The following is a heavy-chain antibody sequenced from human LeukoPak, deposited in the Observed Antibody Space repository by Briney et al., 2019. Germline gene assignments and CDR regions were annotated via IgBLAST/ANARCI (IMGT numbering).Heavy chain of an antibody. V-gene: IGHV4-59*01. D-gene: IGHD3-3*01. CDR1: GGSISSYY. CDR2: IYYSGST. J-gene: IGHJ5*02. CDR3: ARGSSWSGYSVWFDP. Sequence: SETLSLTCTVSGGSISSYYWSWIRQPPGKGLEWIGYIYYSGSTNYNPSLKSRVTISVDTSKNQFSLKLSSVTAADTAVYYCARGSSWSGYSVWFDPWGQGTLVTVSS.